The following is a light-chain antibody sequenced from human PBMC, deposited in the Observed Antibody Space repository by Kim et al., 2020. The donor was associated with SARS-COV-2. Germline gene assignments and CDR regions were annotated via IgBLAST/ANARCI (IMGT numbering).Light chain of an antibody. CDR1: QFINSY. V-gene: IGKV1-39*01. CDR3: QQTYSAPYT. J-gene: IGKJ2*01. CDR2: TAS. Sequence: SASVGDRVSITGRSSQFINSYLNWYQQKPGKAPKLLIYTASTLQGGVPSRFSGSGSGPDFTLTISSLQPEDFATYYCQQTYSAPYTFGQGTKLEI.